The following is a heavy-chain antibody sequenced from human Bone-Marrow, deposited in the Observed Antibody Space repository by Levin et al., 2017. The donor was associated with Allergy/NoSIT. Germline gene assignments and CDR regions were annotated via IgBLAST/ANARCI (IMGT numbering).Heavy chain of an antibody. CDR2: ISSGGTRK. D-gene: IGHD6-13*01. CDR1: GFTFREYD. CDR3: ARARGGSSWVIRYYFDF. J-gene: IGHJ4*02. Sequence: LSLTCAASGFTFREYDMTWIRQAPGKGLEWISHISSGGTRKYYAESVRGRFTISRDNAKNSLFLQMNSLRADDTAVYFCARARGGSSWVIRYYFDFWGRGALVSVSS. V-gene: IGHV3-11*01.